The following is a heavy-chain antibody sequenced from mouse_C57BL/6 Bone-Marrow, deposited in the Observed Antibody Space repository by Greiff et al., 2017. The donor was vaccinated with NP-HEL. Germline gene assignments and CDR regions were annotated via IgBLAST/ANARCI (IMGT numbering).Heavy chain of an antibody. Sequence: EVQLQQSGAELVRPGASVKLSCTASGFNIKDDYMHWVKQRPEQGLEWIGWIDPENGDTEYASKFQGKATITADTSSNTAYLQLSSLTSEDTAVYYCTHYGSSPYWYFDVWGTGTTVTVSS. D-gene: IGHD1-1*01. CDR3: THYGSSPYWYFDV. V-gene: IGHV14-4*01. CDR1: GFNIKDDY. J-gene: IGHJ1*03. CDR2: IDPENGDT.